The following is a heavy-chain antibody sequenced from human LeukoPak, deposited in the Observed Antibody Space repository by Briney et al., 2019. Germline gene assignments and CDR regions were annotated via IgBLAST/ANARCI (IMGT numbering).Heavy chain of an antibody. CDR1: GGSISSGGYS. J-gene: IGHJ4*02. D-gene: IGHD3-22*01. Sequence: SETLSLTCTVSGGSISSGGYSWSWIRQPPGKGLEWIGEINHSGSTNYNPSLKSRVTISVDTSKNQFSLKLSSVTAADTAVYYCARGLYYYDSSGYYGYWGQGTLVTVSS. CDR2: INHSGST. V-gene: IGHV4-39*07. CDR3: ARGLYYYDSSGYYGY.